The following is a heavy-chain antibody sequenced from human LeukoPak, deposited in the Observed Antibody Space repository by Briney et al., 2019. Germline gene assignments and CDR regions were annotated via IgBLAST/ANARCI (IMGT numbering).Heavy chain of an antibody. Sequence: PGGSLRLSCAASGFIFSDYSMSWIRQAPGKGLKWVSYISTHSTYTHYADSVRGRFTISRDNAKNSLYLQMNSLRAEDTAVYYCATYYYASGSSDWGQGTLVTVSS. J-gene: IGHJ4*02. CDR3: ATYYYASGSSD. V-gene: IGHV3-11*03. D-gene: IGHD3-10*01. CDR1: GFIFSDYS. CDR2: ISTHSTYT.